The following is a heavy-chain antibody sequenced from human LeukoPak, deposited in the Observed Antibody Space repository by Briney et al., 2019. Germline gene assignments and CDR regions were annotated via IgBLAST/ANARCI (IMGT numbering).Heavy chain of an antibody. D-gene: IGHD3-3*01. J-gene: IGHJ5*02. CDR1: GGSISSYY. CDR2: IYYSGST. Sequence: SETLSLTCTVSGGSISSYYRSWIRQPPGKGLEWIGYIYYSGSTNYNPSLKSRVTVSVTTPKNKYSLKLSSVTAGDTAGYYCARQWRSGGYGAGGFDRWGQGTLVTVSS. V-gene: IGHV4-59*08. CDR3: ARQWRSGGYGAGGFDR.